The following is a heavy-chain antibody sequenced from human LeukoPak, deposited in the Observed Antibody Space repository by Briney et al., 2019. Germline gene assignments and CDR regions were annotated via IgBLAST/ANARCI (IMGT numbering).Heavy chain of an antibody. Sequence: QPGGSLRLSCAVSGFTCTNYELNWVRQAPGKGLEWVSYISVSGTSMYFADSVKGRFTISRDSARNSLYLQMNSLRAEDTAVYYCVRGGSSDYNYNAFDVWGQGTLVTVSS. CDR3: VRGGSSDYNYNAFDV. J-gene: IGHJ3*01. D-gene: IGHD3-22*01. CDR1: GFTCTNYE. V-gene: IGHV3-48*03. CDR2: ISVSGTSM.